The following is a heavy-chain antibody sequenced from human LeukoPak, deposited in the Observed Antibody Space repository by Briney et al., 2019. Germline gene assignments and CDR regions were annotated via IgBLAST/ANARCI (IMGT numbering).Heavy chain of an antibody. CDR2: IIPIFGTV. CDR3: AIVVVPAAIKPSYFDY. Sequence: GASVKVSCTASGGTFSSYAVSWVRQAPGQGLEWMGGIIPIFGTVNYAQKFQGRVTITTDESTSTAYMELSSLRSEDTAVYYCAIVVVPAAIKPSYFDYWGQGTLVTVSS. D-gene: IGHD2-2*02. V-gene: IGHV1-69*05. J-gene: IGHJ4*02. CDR1: GGTFSSYA.